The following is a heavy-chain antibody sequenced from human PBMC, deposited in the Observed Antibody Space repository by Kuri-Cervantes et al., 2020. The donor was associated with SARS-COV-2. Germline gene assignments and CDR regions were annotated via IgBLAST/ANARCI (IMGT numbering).Heavy chain of an antibody. V-gene: IGHV3-48*04. J-gene: IGHJ4*02. Sequence: GESLKISCAASGFTFSSYSMNWVRQAPGKGLEWVSYISSCSSTIYYADSVKGRFTIFRDNAKNSLYLQMNSLRAEDTALYYCARGWRYYDSSGYYYYFDYWGQGTLVTVSS. D-gene: IGHD3-22*01. CDR3: ARGWRYYDSSGYYYYFDY. CDR1: GFTFSSYS. CDR2: ISSCSSTI.